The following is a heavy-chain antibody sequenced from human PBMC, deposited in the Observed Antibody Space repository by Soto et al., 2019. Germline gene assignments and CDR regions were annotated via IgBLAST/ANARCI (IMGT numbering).Heavy chain of an antibody. J-gene: IGHJ3*02. CDR1: GFTFSSYA. CDR3: ARRCPRDDAFDI. V-gene: IGHV3-30-3*01. CDR2: ISYDGSNK. Sequence: PGGSLRLSCAASGFTFSSYAMHWVRQAPGKGLEWVAVISYDGSNKYYADSVKGRFTISRDNSKNTLYLQMNSLRAEDTAVYYCARRCPRDDAFDIWGQGTMVTVSS.